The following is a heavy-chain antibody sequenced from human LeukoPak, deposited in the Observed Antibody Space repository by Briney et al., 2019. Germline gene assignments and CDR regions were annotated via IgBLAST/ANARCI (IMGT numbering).Heavy chain of an antibody. V-gene: IGHV3-7*01. CDR2: IKEDGSDK. Sequence: GGSVRLSCAASGFTFSRYWMTWVRQAPGKGLEWVAKIKEDGSDKYYVDSLKGRFTISKDNAKNSLYMQMNSLRAEDTAVYYCARLYSYAMDVWGQGTTVTVSS. J-gene: IGHJ6*02. CDR3: ARLYSYAMDV. CDR1: GFTFSRYW.